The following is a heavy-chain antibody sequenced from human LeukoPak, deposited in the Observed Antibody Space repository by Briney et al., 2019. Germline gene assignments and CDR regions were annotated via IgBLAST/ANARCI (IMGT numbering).Heavy chain of an antibody. CDR3: ARLVVSNWYHEVLLGRDY. J-gene: IGHJ4*02. CDR2: IKQDGSEK. Sequence: GGSLRLSCAASGFIFSSYWMSWVRQAPGKGLEWVAIIKQDGSEKYYVDSVKGRFTISRDNAKNSVFLQMHSLRAEDTAVYYCARLVVSNWYHEVLLGRDYWGQGTLVTVSS. V-gene: IGHV3-7*01. D-gene: IGHD6-13*01. CDR1: GFIFSSYW.